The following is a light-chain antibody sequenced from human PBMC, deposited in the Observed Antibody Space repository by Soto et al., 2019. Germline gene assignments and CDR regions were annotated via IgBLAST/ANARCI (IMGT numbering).Light chain of an antibody. Sequence: EIVMTRSPATLSVSPGERATLSCRASQSVSSYLAWYQQKPGQAPRLLIYGASTRATGIPARFSGNGSGTEFTLTISSLQSEDFAVYYCQHYNNRPPSLTFGGGTKVDIK. CDR3: QHYNNRPPSLT. CDR2: GAS. V-gene: IGKV3-15*01. CDR1: QSVSSY. J-gene: IGKJ4*01.